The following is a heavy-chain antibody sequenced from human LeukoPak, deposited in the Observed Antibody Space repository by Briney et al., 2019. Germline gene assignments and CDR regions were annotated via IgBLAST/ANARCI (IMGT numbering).Heavy chain of an antibody. V-gene: IGHV3-53*01. CDR3: ARARGEMATIYYYYGMDV. CDR1: GFTVSSNY. Sequence: GGSLRLSCAASGFTVSSNYMIWVRQAPGKGLEWVSVIYSGGSTYYADSVKGRFTISRDNSKNTLYLQMNSLRAEDTAVYYCARARGEMATIYYYYGMDVWGQGTTVTVSS. D-gene: IGHD5-24*01. CDR2: IYSGGST. J-gene: IGHJ6*02.